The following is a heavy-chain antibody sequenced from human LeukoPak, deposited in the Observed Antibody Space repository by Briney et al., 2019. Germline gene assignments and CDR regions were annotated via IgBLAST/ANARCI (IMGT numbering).Heavy chain of an antibody. CDR2: IKRDGSEK. CDR3: ASHSYGYNH. D-gene: IGHD3-16*01. CDR1: GIIITSYW. J-gene: IGHJ5*02. Sequence: GGSLRLSCAASGIIITSYWMSWVRQTPGKGLEWVANIKRDGSEKNYVDSVKGRFTIFRDNARNSLYLQMNSLRAEDTAVYYCASHSYGYNHWGQGTLVTVSS. V-gene: IGHV3-7*01.